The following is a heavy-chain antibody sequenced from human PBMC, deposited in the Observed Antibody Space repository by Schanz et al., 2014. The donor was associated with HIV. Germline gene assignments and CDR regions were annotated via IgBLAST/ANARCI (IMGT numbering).Heavy chain of an antibody. J-gene: IGHJ4*02. CDR2: ISYDGSNK. V-gene: IGHV3-30*09. D-gene: IGHD1-26*01. CDR3: AKALGGSPEDY. CDR1: GFTFSSYA. Sequence: QVQLVESGGGVVQPGRSLRLSCAASGFTFSSYAMHWVRQAPGKGLEWVAVISYDGSNKNYADSVKGRFAISRDNSKNTLYLQMNSLRAEDTAVYFCAKALGGSPEDYWGQGTLVTVSS.